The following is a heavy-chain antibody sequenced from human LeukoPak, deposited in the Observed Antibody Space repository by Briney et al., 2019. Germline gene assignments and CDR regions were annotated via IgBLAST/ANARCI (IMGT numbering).Heavy chain of an antibody. CDR2: IYYSGST. D-gene: IGHD3-3*01. CDR3: ARGGFLEWLPEHY. CDR1: GGSISSYY. J-gene: IGHJ4*02. V-gene: IGHV4-59*01. Sequence: SETLSLTCTVSGGSISSYYWSWIRQPPGKGLEWIGYIYYSGSTNYNPSLKSRVTISVDTSKNQFSLKLSSVTAADTAVYYCARGGFLEWLPEHYWGQGTLVTVSS.